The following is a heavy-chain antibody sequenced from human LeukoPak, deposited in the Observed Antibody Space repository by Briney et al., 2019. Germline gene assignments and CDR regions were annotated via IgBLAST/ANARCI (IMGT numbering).Heavy chain of an antibody. J-gene: IGHJ4*02. D-gene: IGHD3-22*01. V-gene: IGHV1-3*03. Sequence: ASVKVSCKASGYTFTSYAMHWVRQAPGQRLERMGWINAGNGNTKYSQEFQGRVTITRDTSASTAYMELSSLRSEDMAVYYCVRGVYYYDSSGLYYFDYWGQGTLVTVSS. CDR2: INAGNGNT. CDR3: VRGVYYYDSSGLYYFDY. CDR1: GYTFTSYA.